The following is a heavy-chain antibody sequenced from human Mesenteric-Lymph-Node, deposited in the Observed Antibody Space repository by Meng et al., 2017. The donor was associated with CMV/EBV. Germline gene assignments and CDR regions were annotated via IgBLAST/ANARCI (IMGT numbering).Heavy chain of an antibody. Sequence: GESLKISCAASGFTFSKYNMYWVRQAPGKGLEWVSSISSSSSYIYYADSVKGRFTISRDNAKNSLYLQMNSLRAEDTAVYYCAREGYYDSSGYYPGYWGQGTLVTVSS. J-gene: IGHJ4*02. CDR1: GFTFSKYN. D-gene: IGHD3-22*01. CDR3: AREGYYDSSGYYPGY. CDR2: ISSSSSYI. V-gene: IGHV3-21*01.